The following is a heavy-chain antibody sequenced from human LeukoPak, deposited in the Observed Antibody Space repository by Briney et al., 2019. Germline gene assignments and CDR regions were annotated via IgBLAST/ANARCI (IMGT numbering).Heavy chain of an antibody. CDR2: ISSSSRYI. CDR3: AREGAAAAPY. D-gene: IGHD6-13*01. J-gene: IGHJ4*02. Sequence: GGSLRLSCAASGFTFSSYSMNWVRQAPGKGLEWVSAISSSSRYIYYADSVKGRFTFSRDNARNSLYLQMNSLRAEDTAMYYCAREGAAAAPYWGQGTLVTVSS. CDR1: GFTFSSYS. V-gene: IGHV3-21*01.